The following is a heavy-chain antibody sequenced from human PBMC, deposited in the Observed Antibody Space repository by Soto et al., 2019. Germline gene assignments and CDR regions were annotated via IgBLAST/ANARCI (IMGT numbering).Heavy chain of an antibody. Sequence: SQTLSLTCAISGDSVSSNSAAWNWIRQSPSRGLEWLGRTYYRSKWYNDYAVSVKSRITINPDTSKNQFSLQLNSVTPEDTAVYYCARDRGYCSGGSGPGGYYYYYYGMDGWGQGTTVTVSS. V-gene: IGHV6-1*01. J-gene: IGHJ6*02. CDR3: ARDRGYCSGGSGPGGYYYYYYGMDG. D-gene: IGHD2-15*01. CDR1: GDSVSSNSAA. CDR2: TYYRSKWYN.